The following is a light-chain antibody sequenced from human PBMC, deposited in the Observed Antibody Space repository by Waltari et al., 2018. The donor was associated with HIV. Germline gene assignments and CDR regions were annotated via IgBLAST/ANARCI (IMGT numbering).Light chain of an antibody. CDR2: DDS. Sequence: SYVLTQPPSVSVAPGQTARMTCGGNNIGSKSVHWYQQRPGQAPVLVVYDDSDLPSGIPERFSGSNSGNTATLTISRVEAGDEADYYCQVWDSSSDHRGVVFGGGTNLTVL. J-gene: IGLJ2*01. V-gene: IGLV3-21*02. CDR3: QVWDSSSDHRGVV. CDR1: NIGSKS.